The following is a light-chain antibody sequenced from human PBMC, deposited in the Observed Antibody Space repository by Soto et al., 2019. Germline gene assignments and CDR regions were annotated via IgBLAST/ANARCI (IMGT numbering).Light chain of an antibody. CDR2: EVS. Sequence: QAVVTQPASVSGSPGQSITISCTGTSSDVGAYNHVSWYQHHPGKAPKLMIYEVSDRPSGVSSRFSGSKSGNTASLTISGLQAEDEADYYCSSYTTISTWVFGGGTKLTVL. CDR3: SSYTTISTWV. V-gene: IGLV2-14*01. CDR1: SSDVGAYNH. J-gene: IGLJ3*02.